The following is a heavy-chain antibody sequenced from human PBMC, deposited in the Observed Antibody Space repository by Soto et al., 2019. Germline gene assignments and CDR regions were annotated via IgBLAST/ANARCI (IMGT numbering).Heavy chain of an antibody. CDR1: GYTFTTYT. J-gene: IGHJ4*02. V-gene: IGHV1-3*01. Sequence: ASVKVSCKASGYTFTTYTIHWVRQAPGQRLEWMGWINVGNDNTKYSQNFQGRVTITRDTSASTTYMELSSLTSADTAVYYCARKYFDWLFDYWGQGTLVTVSS. CDR2: INVGNDNT. CDR3: ARKYFDWLFDY. D-gene: IGHD3-9*01.